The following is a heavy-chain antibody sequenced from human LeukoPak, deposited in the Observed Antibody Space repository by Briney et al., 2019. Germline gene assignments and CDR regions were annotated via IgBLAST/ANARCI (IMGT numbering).Heavy chain of an antibody. D-gene: IGHD4-17*01. CDR2: ISGSGGST. Sequence: GGSLRLSCAASGFTFSSYAMSWVRQAPGKGLEWVSAISGSGGSTYYADSAKGRFTISRDNSKNTLYMQMNSLRAEDTAVYYCAKSYTPTHHGDYLLGYYYYYGMDVWGQGTTVTVSS. V-gene: IGHV3-23*01. J-gene: IGHJ6*02. CDR1: GFTFSSYA. CDR3: AKSYTPTHHGDYLLGYYYYYGMDV.